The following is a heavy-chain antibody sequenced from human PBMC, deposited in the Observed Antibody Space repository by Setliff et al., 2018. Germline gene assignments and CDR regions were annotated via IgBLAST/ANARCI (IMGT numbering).Heavy chain of an antibody. V-gene: IGHV7-4-1*02. CDR2: INTNTGNP. D-gene: IGHD3-16*02. CDR3: ARASRFATIVWKGDYYMDV. Sequence: ASVKVSCKASGYTFTAYDIVWVRQATGQGLEWMGWINTNTGNPSYAQGFTGRFVFSLDTSVSTAYLQISSLKPEDTAMYYCARASRFATIVWKGDYYMDVWGKGTTVTVSS. CDR1: GYTFTAYD. J-gene: IGHJ6*03.